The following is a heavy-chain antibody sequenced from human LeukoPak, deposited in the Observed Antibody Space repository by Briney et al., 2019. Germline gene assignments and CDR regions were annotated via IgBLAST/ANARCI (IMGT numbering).Heavy chain of an antibody. Sequence: PSETLSLTCAAYGGSFSGYYWSWIRQPPGKGLEWIGEINHSGSTNYNPSLKSRVTISVDTSKNQFSLKLSSVTAADTAVYYCAVSGSSSLNWFDPWGQGTLVTVSS. J-gene: IGHJ5*02. CDR3: AVSGSSSLNWFDP. CDR1: GGSFSGYY. D-gene: IGHD6-6*01. CDR2: INHSGST. V-gene: IGHV4-34*01.